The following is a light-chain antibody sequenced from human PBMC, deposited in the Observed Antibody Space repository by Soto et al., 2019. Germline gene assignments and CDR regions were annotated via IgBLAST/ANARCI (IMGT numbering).Light chain of an antibody. Sequence: SPTTLYLSPGERATLSCRASQSVSSYLAWYQQKPGQAPRLLIYDASNRATGIPARFSGSGSGTDFTLTISSLEPEDFAVYYCQQRSNWPSWTFGQGTK. CDR1: QSVSSY. CDR2: DAS. V-gene: IGKV3-11*01. J-gene: IGKJ1*01. CDR3: QQRSNWPSWT.